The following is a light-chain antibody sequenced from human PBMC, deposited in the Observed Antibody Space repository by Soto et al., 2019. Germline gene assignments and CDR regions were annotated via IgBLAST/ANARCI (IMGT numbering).Light chain of an antibody. V-gene: IGKV3D-15*01. CDR3: QQYYNWPRT. CDR1: QSVGSN. CDR2: GAA. J-gene: IGKJ1*01. Sequence: ELVMSQSPATLSVSPGDRATVSCRASQSVGSNYLAWYQRQPGQTPRHLLYGAASRATGSPDRFSGSRSGTNYSLTISSLQSEDFSVYYCQQYYNWPRTFGQGTKVDIK.